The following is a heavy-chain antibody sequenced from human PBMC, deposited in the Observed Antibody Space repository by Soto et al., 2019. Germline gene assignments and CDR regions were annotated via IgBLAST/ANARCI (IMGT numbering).Heavy chain of an antibody. Sequence: ASVKVSCEASGYTFTSYGISWVRQAPGQGLEWMGWISAYNGNTNYAQKLQGRVTMTTDTSTSTAYMELSSLSSEDTAVYYCGRFFPGNGNDHPPGGVLDIGGKGTRATVP. CDR1: GYTFTSYG. D-gene: IGHD1-1*01. V-gene: IGHV1-18*01. J-gene: IGHJ3*02. CDR3: GRFFPGNGNDHPPGGVLDI. CDR2: ISAYNGNT.